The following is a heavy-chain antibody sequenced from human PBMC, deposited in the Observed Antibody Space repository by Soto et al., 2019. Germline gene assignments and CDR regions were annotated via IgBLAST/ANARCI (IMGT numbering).Heavy chain of an antibody. CDR2: INHNRGGT. V-gene: IGHV1-2*04. D-gene: IGHD5-12*01. CDR1: GYTFTGYV. J-gene: IGHJ3*02. CDR3: ARGEEMATILAAFDI. Sequence: SVKIACKSSGYTFTGYVVDVVRQAPGQGFEWMVCINHNRGGTNYPHTFQGWVTMTRDTSISTVYMELSRLRADDTAVYYCARGEEMATILAAFDIWGQGTRVPVSS.